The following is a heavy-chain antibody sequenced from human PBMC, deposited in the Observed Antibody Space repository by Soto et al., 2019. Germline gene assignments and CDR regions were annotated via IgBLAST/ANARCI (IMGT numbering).Heavy chain of an antibody. CDR1: GYTFTSYG. V-gene: IGHV1-18*01. CDR2: ISAYNGNT. Sequence: ASVKVSFKASGYTFTSYGISWVRQAPGQGLEWMGWISAYNGNTNYAQKLQGRVTMTTDTSTSTAYMELRSLRSDDTAVYYCARGSRITPFIAAAGQDYWGQGTLVTVS. D-gene: IGHD6-13*01. J-gene: IGHJ4*02. CDR3: ARGSRITPFIAAAGQDY.